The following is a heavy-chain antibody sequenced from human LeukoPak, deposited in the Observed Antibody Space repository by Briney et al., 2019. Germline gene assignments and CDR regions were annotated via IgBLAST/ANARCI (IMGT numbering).Heavy chain of an antibody. J-gene: IGHJ4*02. CDR2: IWYDGSNK. CDR1: GFTFSSYG. D-gene: IGHD5-12*01. CDR3: ARDFGGYRLYFDY. V-gene: IGHV3-33*01. Sequence: PGRSLRLSCAASGFTFSSYGMHWVRQAPGKGLEWVAVIWYDGSNKYYADSVKGRFTISRDNSKNTLYLQMNSLRAEDTAVYYCARDFGGYRLYFDYWGQGTLVTVSS.